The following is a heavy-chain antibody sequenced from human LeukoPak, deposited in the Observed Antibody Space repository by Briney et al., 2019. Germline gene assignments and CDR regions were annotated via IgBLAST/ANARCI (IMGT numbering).Heavy chain of an antibody. D-gene: IGHD3-22*01. J-gene: IGHJ4*02. CDR2: IKYDGSNK. CDR3: AKGPFRGYYYDSSGYYGFDY. Sequence: GGSLRLSCAASGFNFSIYGMHWVRQAPGKGLEWVGFIKYDGSNKYYGDPAKGRFTISRDNSKNTLYLQMNSLRAEDTAVYYCAKGPFRGYYYDSSGYYGFDYWGQGTLVTVSS. CDR1: GFNFSIYG. V-gene: IGHV3-30*02.